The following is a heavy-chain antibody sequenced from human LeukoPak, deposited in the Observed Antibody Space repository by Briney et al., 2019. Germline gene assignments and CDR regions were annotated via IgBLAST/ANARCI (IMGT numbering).Heavy chain of an antibody. Sequence: GGSLRLSCAASGFTFSSYWMSWVRQAPGKGLEWVANIKQDGSEKYYVDSVKGRFTISRDNAKNSLYLQMNSLRAEDTAVYYCARDATYYDFWSGYYRDSDYWGQGTLVTVSS. D-gene: IGHD3-3*01. V-gene: IGHV3-7*03. CDR3: ARDATYYDFWSGYYRDSDY. CDR1: GFTFSSYW. J-gene: IGHJ4*02. CDR2: IKQDGSEK.